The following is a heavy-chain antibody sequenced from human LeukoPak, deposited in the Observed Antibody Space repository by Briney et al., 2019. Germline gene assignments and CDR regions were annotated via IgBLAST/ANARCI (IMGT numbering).Heavy chain of an antibody. Sequence: SETLSLTCTVSGGSISSSSYYWGWIRQPPGKGLEWIGSIYYSGSTYYNPSLKSRVTISVDTSKNQLSLKLSSVTAADTAVYYCARRAGSGSTKVFDIWGKGTMVTVSS. CDR1: GGSISSSSYY. CDR3: ARRAGSGSTKVFDI. D-gene: IGHD3-10*01. V-gene: IGHV4-39*01. J-gene: IGHJ3*02. CDR2: IYYSGST.